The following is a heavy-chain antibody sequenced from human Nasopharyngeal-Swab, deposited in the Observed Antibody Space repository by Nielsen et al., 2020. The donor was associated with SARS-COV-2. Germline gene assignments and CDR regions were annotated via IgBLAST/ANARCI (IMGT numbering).Heavy chain of an antibody. J-gene: IGHJ3*02. D-gene: IGHD2-8*01. CDR3: AREYAYYPYAFDI. Sequence: WIRQPPGKGLEWVAVISYDGSNKYYAGSVKGRFTISRDNSKNTLYLQMNSLRAEDTAVYYCAREYAYYPYAFDIWGQGTMVTVSS. CDR2: ISYDGSNK. V-gene: IGHV3-30-3*01.